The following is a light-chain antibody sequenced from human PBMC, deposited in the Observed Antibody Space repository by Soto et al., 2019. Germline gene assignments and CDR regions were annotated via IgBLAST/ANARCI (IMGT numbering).Light chain of an antibody. Sequence: EIVMAQTPATLSVSPEERTTLSSRASQSVSSNLAWYQQKPGQAPRLLIYGASTRATGIPARFSCTGSGTDFTLTVSSLLSEDFAVYSCQQYDNWPQTFGQGTKVDNK. CDR2: GAS. V-gene: IGKV3-15*01. J-gene: IGKJ1*01. CDR1: QSVSSN. CDR3: QQYDNWPQT.